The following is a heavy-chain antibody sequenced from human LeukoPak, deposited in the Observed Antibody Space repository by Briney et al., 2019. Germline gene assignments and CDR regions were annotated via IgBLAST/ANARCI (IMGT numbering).Heavy chain of an antibody. D-gene: IGHD2-2*01. CDR2: INHSGST. CDR3: ARDGHGCSSTSCYYYYYGMDV. V-gene: IGHV4-34*01. Sequence: SETLSLTCAVYGGSFSGYYWSWIRQPPGKGLEWIGEINHSGSTNYNPSLKSRVTISVDTSKNQFSLKLSSVTAADTAVYYCARDGHGCSSTSCYYYYYGMDVRGKGTTVTVSS. J-gene: IGHJ6*04. CDR1: GGSFSGYY.